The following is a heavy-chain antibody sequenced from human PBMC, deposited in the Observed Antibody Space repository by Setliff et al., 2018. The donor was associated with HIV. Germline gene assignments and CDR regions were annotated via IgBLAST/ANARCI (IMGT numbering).Heavy chain of an antibody. Sequence: GASVKVSCKAYGYTFTNYFVHWVRQAPGQGLEWMGMINHSGGQSRFAQKFQGRINVATSTSTATSTGTVYMELSSLRSEDTAVYYCAREAPDDHFDHWGQGTLVTVSS. V-gene: IGHV1-46*01. J-gene: IGHJ4*02. D-gene: IGHD1-1*01. CDR2: INHSGGQS. CDR3: AREAPDDHFDH. CDR1: GYTFTNYF.